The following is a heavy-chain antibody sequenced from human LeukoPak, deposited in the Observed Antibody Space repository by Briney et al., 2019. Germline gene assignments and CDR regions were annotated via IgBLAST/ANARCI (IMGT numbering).Heavy chain of an antibody. Sequence: SETLSLTCAVYGGSFSGYYWSWIRQPPGKGLEWIGEINHSGSTNYNPSLKSRVTISVATSKNQFSLKLSSVTAADTAVYYCARRITMVRGVIIKGWFDPWGQGTLVTVSS. J-gene: IGHJ5*02. CDR2: INHSGST. CDR3: ARRITMVRGVIIKGWFDP. CDR1: GGSFSGYY. V-gene: IGHV4-34*01. D-gene: IGHD3-10*01.